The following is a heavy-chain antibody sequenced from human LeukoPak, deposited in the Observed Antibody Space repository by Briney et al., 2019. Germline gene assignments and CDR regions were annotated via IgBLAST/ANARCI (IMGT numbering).Heavy chain of an antibody. CDR3: AKDRAQQLVLDF. D-gene: IGHD6-13*01. V-gene: IGHV3-23*01. CDR2: IIGSGSST. Sequence: GGSLRLSCAASGFTFSSYSMSWVRQAPGKGLEWVSAIIGSGSSTYYADSVKGRFTISRDNSKNTLFLQMNSLRAEDTAVYYCAKDRAQQLVLDFWGQGTLVTVSS. J-gene: IGHJ4*02. CDR1: GFTFSSYS.